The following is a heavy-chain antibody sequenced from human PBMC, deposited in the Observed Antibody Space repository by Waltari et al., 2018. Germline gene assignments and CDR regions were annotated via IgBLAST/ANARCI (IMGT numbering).Heavy chain of an antibody. CDR3: ARGGYSYGYSYYYGMDV. J-gene: IGHJ6*02. Sequence: QVQLQQWGAGLLKPSETLSLTCAVYGGSFSGYYWSGSRQPPGKGLDWIGEINHSGSTNSNPSLKSRVTISVDTSKNQFSLKLSSVTAADTAVYYCARGGYSYGYSYYYGMDVWGQGTTVTVSS. D-gene: IGHD5-18*01. V-gene: IGHV4-34*01. CDR1: GGSFSGYY. CDR2: INHSGST.